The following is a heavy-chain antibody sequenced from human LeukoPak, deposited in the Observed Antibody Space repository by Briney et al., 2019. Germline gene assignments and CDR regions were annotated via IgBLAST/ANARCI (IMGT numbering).Heavy chain of an antibody. CDR2: IIPIFGTA. D-gene: IGHD5-18*01. V-gene: IGHV1-69*05. CDR1: GGTFSSYA. J-gene: IGHJ4*02. CDR3: AGYSYGECSHCLDY. Sequence: SVKVSCKASGGTFSSYAISWVRQAPGQGLEWMGGIIPIFGTANYAQKFQGRVTITTDESTSTAYMELSSLRSEDTAVYYCAGYSYGECSHCLDYWGQGTLVTVSS.